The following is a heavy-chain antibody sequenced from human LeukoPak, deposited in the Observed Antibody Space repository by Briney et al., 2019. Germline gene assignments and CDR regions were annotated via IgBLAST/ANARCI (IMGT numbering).Heavy chain of an antibody. Sequence: GASVKVSCKASGGTFSSYAISWVRQAPGQGLEWMGGIIPIFGTANYAQKFQGRVTITTDEATSTAHMELSSLRSEDAAVYLCARGGGGVQYCSSTSCYPFWFDPWGQGTLVTVSS. CDR1: GGTFSSYA. D-gene: IGHD2-2*01. V-gene: IGHV1-69*05. CDR3: ARGGGGVQYCSSTSCYPFWFDP. CDR2: IIPIFGTA. J-gene: IGHJ5*02.